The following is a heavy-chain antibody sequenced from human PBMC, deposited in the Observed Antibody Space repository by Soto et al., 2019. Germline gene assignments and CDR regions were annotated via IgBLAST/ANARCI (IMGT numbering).Heavy chain of an antibody. J-gene: IGHJ4*02. CDR1: GFTFSDYP. D-gene: IGHD1-26*01. CDR3: ARDFIVGAPDYFDY. V-gene: IGHV3-30*04. Sequence: QVQLVESGGGVVQPGRSLSLSCAASGFTFSDYPMHWVRQAPGKGLEWVAVISYDGRVKYYVDSVKGRFTISRDDSKNTLDLQMNSLRVDDTAVYYCARDFIVGAPDYFDYWCQGTLVTVSS. CDR2: ISYDGRVK.